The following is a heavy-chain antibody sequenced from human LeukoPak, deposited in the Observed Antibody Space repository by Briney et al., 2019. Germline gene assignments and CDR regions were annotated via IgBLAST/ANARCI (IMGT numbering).Heavy chain of an antibody. V-gene: IGHV3-23*01. CDR2: ISGSGGST. D-gene: IGHD3-22*01. CDR3: AKVASGDTYYYDSSGYYYSR. J-gene: IGHJ4*02. Sequence: PGGSLRLSCAASGFTFSSYAMSWVRQAPGKGLEWVSAISGSGGSTYYADSVKGRFTISRDNSKNTLYLQMNSLRAEDTAVYYCAKVASGDTYYYDSSGYYYSRWGQGTLVTVSS. CDR1: GFTFSSYA.